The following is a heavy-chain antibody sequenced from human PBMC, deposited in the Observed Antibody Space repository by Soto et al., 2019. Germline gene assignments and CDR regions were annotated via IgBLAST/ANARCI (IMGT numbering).Heavy chain of an antibody. CDR1: GGSISSGGYY. CDR3: ARPHGGSSGWDNWFDP. Sequence: PSETLSLTCTVSGGSISSGGYYWSWIRQHPGKGLEWIGYTYYSGSTYYNPSLKSRVTISVDTSKNQFSLKLNSVTAADTAVYYCARPHGGSSGWDNWFDPWGQGTLVTVSS. D-gene: IGHD6-25*01. J-gene: IGHJ5*02. CDR2: TYYSGST. V-gene: IGHV4-31*03.